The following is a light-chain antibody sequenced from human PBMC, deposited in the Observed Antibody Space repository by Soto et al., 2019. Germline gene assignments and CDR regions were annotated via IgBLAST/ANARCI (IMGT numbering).Light chain of an antibody. CDR1: SSDIGGYNY. V-gene: IGLV2-14*01. CDR2: DVS. CDR3: SSYTRSSTVV. Sequence: QSVLTQPASVSGSPGQSITISCTGTSSDIGGYNYVSWYQQYPGKAPKLMIYDVSNRPSGVSNRFSGSKSGSTASLAISGLQAEDEAIYYCSSYTRSSTVVVGGGTKLTVL. J-gene: IGLJ2*01.